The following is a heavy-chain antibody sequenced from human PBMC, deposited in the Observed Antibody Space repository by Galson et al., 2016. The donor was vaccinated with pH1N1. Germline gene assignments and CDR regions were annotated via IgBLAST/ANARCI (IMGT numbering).Heavy chain of an antibody. CDR2: IYWNDDK. CDR3: AHSLYGDYAGWFDP. V-gene: IGHV2-5*01. Sequence: PALVKPTQTLTLTCTFSGFSLSTSGVGVGWIRQPPGKALEWLALIYWNDDKRYSPSLKSRLTITKDTSKNQVVLTMTNMDPVDTATYYCAHSLYGDYAGWFDPWGQGTLVTVSS. J-gene: IGHJ5*02. CDR1: GFSLSTSGVG. D-gene: IGHD4-17*01.